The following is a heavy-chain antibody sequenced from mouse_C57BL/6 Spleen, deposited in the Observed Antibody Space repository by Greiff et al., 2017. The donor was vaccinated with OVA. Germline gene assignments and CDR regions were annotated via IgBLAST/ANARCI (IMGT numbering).Heavy chain of an antibody. D-gene: IGHD2-3*01. J-gene: IGHJ4*01. V-gene: IGHV2-2*01. CDR1: GFSLTSYG. CDR2: IWSGGST. Sequence: QVQLQQPGPGLVQPSQSLSITCTVSGFSLTSYGVHWVRQSPGKGLEWLGVIWSGGSTDYNAAFISRLSISKDNSKSQVFFKMNSLQADDTAIYYCATTDGYYVSYAMDYWGQGTSVTVSS. CDR3: ATTDGYYVSYAMDY.